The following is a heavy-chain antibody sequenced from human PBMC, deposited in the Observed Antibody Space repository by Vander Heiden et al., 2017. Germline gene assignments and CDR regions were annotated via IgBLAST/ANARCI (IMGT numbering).Heavy chain of an antibody. CDR3: TTTYYYDSSGYYWGY. V-gene: IGHV3-15*01. CDR2: IKSKTDGGTT. CDR1: GFTSCNAW. Sequence: EVQLVESGGGLVKPGGSLRLSCAASGFTSCNAWMSWVRQAPGKGLEWVGRIKSKTDGGTTDYAAPVKGRFTISRDDSKNTLYLQMNSLKTEDTAVYYCTTTYYYDSSGYYWGYWGHGTLVTVSS. D-gene: IGHD3-22*01. J-gene: IGHJ4*01.